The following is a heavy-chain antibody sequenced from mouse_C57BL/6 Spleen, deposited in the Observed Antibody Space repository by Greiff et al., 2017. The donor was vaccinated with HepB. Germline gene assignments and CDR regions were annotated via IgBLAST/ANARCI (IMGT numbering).Heavy chain of an antibody. CDR2: IDPETGGT. V-gene: IGHV1-15*01. D-gene: IGHD2-2*01. CDR1: GYTFTDYE. J-gene: IGHJ4*01. Sequence: QVQLQQSGAELVRPGASVTLSCKASGYTFTDYEMHWVKQTPVHGLEWIGAIDPETGGTAYNQKFKGKAILTADKSSSTAYMELRSLTSEDSAVYYCTRSDYGYDDYAMDYWGQGTSVTVSS. CDR3: TRSDYGYDDYAMDY.